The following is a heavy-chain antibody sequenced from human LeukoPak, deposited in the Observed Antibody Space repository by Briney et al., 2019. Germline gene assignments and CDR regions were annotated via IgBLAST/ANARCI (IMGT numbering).Heavy chain of an antibody. CDR3: ARGQPTSAFDI. J-gene: IGHJ3*02. CDR2: ISSSGSTI. V-gene: IGHV3-48*03. D-gene: IGHD1-1*01. Sequence: GGSLRLSCAASGFTFSSYEMNWVRQAPGKGLEWVSYISSSGSTIYYADSVKGRFTISRDNAKNSLYLQMNSLRAEDTAVYYCARGQPTSAFDIWGQGTMVTVSS. CDR1: GFTFSSYE.